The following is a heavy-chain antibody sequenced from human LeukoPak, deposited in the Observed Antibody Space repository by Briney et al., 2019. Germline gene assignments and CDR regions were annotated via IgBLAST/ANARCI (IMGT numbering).Heavy chain of an antibody. D-gene: IGHD6-13*01. J-gene: IGHJ4*02. CDR3: ARDRGPAAAGPIDY. V-gene: IGHV3-53*01. Sequence: GGSLRLSCAASGFTVSSNYMSWVRQAPGKGLEWVSVIYSGGSTYYADSVKGRFTISRHNSKNTLYLQMNSLRAEDTAVYYCARDRGPAAAGPIDYWGQGTLVTVSS. CDR2: IYSGGST. CDR1: GFTVSSNY.